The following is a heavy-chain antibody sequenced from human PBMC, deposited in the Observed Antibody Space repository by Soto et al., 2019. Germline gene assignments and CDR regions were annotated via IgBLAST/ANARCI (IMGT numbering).Heavy chain of an antibody. CDR3: ARDRDGYNYAFDI. Sequence: TLSLTCGASDYSISSGYYWAWIRQPPGKGLEWLGSIYHSGSTYQNPSLSSRVTISVDTSRNKFSLRLSSVTAADTAVYYCARDRDGYNYAFDIWGQGTVVTVSS. D-gene: IGHD5-12*01. J-gene: IGHJ3*02. V-gene: IGHV4-38-2*02. CDR2: IYHSGST. CDR1: DYSISSGYY.